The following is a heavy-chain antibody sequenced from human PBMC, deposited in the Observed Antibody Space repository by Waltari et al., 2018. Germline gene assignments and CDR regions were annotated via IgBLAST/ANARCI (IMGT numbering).Heavy chain of an antibody. CDR2: FDPEEGET. CDR1: GYTLTELS. V-gene: IGHV1-24*01. D-gene: IGHD5-12*01. J-gene: IGHJ4*02. Sequence: QVQLVQSGAEVKKPGASVKVSCKVSGYTLTELSMHWVRQAPGKGLEWMGGFDPEEGETIYAQKFQGRVTMTEDTSTDTAYMELSSLRSEDTAVYYCATDLGVIDGYNYVVDFDYWGQGTLVTVSS. CDR3: ATDLGVIDGYNYVVDFDY.